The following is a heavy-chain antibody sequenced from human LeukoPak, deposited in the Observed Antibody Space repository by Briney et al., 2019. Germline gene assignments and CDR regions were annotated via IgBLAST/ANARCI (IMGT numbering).Heavy chain of an antibody. Sequence: ASVKVSCKASGYTFTSYVISWVRQAPGQGLEWMGWISAYNGNTNYAQKLQGRVTMTTDTSTSTAYMELRSLRSDDTAVFYCARRATIFGVVPAYMDVWGKGTTVTVSS. CDR1: GYTFTSYV. CDR2: ISAYNGNT. D-gene: IGHD3-3*01. J-gene: IGHJ6*03. CDR3: ARRATIFGVVPAYMDV. V-gene: IGHV1-18*01.